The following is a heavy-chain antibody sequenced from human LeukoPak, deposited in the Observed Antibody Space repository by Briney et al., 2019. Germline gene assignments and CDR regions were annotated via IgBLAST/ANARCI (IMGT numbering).Heavy chain of an antibody. CDR1: GFTFSSYS. J-gene: IGHJ4*02. V-gene: IGHV3-21*01. D-gene: IGHD5-18*01. Sequence: GGSLRLSCAASGFTFSSYSMNWVRQAPGKGLEWVSSISSSSSYIYYADSVKGRFTISRDNAKNSLYLQMNSLRAEDTAVYYCARRGYSSQTFDYWGLGTLVTVSS. CDR2: ISSSSSYI. CDR3: ARRGYSSQTFDY.